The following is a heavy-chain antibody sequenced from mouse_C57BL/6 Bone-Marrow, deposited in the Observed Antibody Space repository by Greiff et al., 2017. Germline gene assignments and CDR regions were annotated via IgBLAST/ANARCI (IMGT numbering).Heavy chain of an antibody. Sequence: QVQLQQSGPELVKPGASVKISCKASGYAFSSSWMNWVKQRPGKGLEWIGRIYPGDGDTNYNGKFKGKATRTADKSSSTAYMQLSSLTSEDSAVYFCARGGVAYWGQGTLVTVSA. CDR3: ARGGVAY. V-gene: IGHV1-82*01. J-gene: IGHJ3*01. CDR1: GYAFSSSW. CDR2: IYPGDGDT.